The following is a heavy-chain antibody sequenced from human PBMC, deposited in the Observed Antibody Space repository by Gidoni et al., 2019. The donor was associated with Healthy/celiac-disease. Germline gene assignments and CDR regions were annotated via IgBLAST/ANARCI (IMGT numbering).Heavy chain of an antibody. CDR3: ARDDYGDYEGSYNWFDP. CDR2: ISSSSSYI. Sequence: EVQLVESGGGLVKPGGSLRLSCAASGFTFISYSMNWVRQAPGKGLEWVSSISSSSSYIYYADSVKGRFTISRDNAKNSLYLQMNSLRAEDTAVYYCARDDYGDYEGSYNWFDPWGQGTLVTVSS. J-gene: IGHJ5*02. V-gene: IGHV3-21*01. D-gene: IGHD4-17*01. CDR1: GFTFISYS.